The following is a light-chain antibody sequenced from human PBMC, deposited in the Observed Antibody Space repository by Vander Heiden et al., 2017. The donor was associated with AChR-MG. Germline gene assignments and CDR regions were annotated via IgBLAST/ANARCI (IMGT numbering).Light chain of an antibody. CDR2: DAS. V-gene: IGKV3-11*01. CDR1: QSVSSY. CDR3: QQRSNWPPRT. Sequence: EIVLTQSPATLSLSPGERATLSCRASQSVSSYLAWYQQKPGQAPRLLIYDASNRATGIPARFSGSGSGTDFTPTISSLEPEDFAVYYCQQRSNWPPRTFGQGTKVEIK. J-gene: IGKJ1*01.